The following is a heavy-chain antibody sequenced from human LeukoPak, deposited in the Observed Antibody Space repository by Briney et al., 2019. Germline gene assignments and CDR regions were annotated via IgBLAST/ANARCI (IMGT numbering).Heavy chain of an antibody. CDR2: INPNSGGT. V-gene: IGHV1-2*02. D-gene: IGHD3-9*01. CDR1: GYTFTGYY. J-gene: IGHJ4*02. CDR3: ARVYYDILTGYSWFDY. Sequence: ASVKVSCKASGYTFTGYYMHWVRQAPGQGLEWMGWINPNSGGTNYAQKFQGRVTMTRDTSISTAYMELSRLRSDDTAVYYCARVYYDILTGYSWFDYWGQGTLVTVSS.